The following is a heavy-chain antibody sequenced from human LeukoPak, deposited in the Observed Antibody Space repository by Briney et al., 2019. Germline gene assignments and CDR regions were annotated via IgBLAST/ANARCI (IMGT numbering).Heavy chain of an antibody. CDR2: ISGSGDTT. D-gene: IGHD3-10*01. J-gene: IGHJ4*02. Sequence: GGSLRLSCAVSGFSFSSYAMNWVRQAPGKGLEWVSVISGSGDTTYYADSVKGRFIISRDNSKNTLFLEMNSLRAEDTAVYYCAKVPTAWFESKIDYWGQGSLVTVSS. CDR3: AKVPTAWFESKIDY. V-gene: IGHV3-23*01. CDR1: GFSFSSYA.